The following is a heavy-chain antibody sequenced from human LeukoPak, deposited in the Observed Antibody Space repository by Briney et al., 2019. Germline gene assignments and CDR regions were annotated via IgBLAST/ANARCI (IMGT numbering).Heavy chain of an antibody. J-gene: IGHJ3*02. CDR3: ARDGEVYCTNGVCYGDAFDI. D-gene: IGHD2-8*01. Sequence: SETLSLTCTVSGGSISSYYWSWIRQPAGKGLEWLGRIYTSGCTNYNPSLKSRVTMSVDTSKNQFSLKLSSVTAADTAVYYCARDGEVYCTNGVCYGDAFDIWGQGTMVTVSS. CDR2: IYTSGCT. CDR1: GGSISSYY. V-gene: IGHV4-4*07.